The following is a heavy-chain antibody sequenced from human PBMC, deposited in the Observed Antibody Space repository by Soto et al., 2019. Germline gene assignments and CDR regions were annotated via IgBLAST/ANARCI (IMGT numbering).Heavy chain of an antibody. Sequence: QVQLVESGGGLVKPGGSLRLSCTASGFTFSDYYMGWIRQAPGEGLEYMSYISISGTSVYYADSVKGRFTISRDNTRNSRYLQMNSLSAEDTAMYSCARVLYGSGTNWFDPWGQGALVTVSS. J-gene: IGHJ5*02. CDR1: GFTFSDYY. CDR2: ISISGTSV. V-gene: IGHV3-11*01. D-gene: IGHD3-10*01. CDR3: ARVLYGSGTNWFDP.